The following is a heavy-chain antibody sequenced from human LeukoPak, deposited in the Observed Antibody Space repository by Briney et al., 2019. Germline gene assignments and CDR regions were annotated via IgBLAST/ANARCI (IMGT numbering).Heavy chain of an antibody. V-gene: IGHV4-39*07. D-gene: IGHD3-10*01. J-gene: IGHJ4*02. CDR3: ARVAYSGSGIIDY. Sequence: SETLSLTCTVSGGSISSSSYYWGWIRQPPGKGLEWIGSIYYSGSTNYNPSLKSRVTISVDRSKNQNQFSLKLSSVTAADTAVYYCARVAYSGSGIIDYWGQGTLVTVSS. CDR1: GGSISSSSYY. CDR2: IYYSGST.